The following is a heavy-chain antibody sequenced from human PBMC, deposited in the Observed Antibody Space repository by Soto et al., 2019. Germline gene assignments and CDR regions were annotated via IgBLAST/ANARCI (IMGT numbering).Heavy chain of an antibody. D-gene: IGHD2-8*01. CDR3: ARGWCMWTTTGVAFDP. CDR1: GGSISSRNY. CDR2: VFASGTT. V-gene: IGHV4-4*02. J-gene: IGHJ5*02. Sequence: QVQLQESGPGLVKPSGTLSLTCVVSGGSISSRNYWSWVRQSPGKGLEWIGEVFASGTTHYNPSLMSRVTISKDTSKNQYSLKLSSVTAADPAVYYCARGWCMWTTTGVAFDPWGQGTLVTVSS.